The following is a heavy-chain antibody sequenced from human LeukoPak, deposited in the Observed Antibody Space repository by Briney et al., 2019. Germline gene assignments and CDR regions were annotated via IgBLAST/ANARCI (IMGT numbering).Heavy chain of an antibody. D-gene: IGHD3-10*01. Sequence: PSETLSLTCAVSGGSISSSNWWSWVRPPPGKGLEWIGEIYHSGSTNYNPSLKSRVTISVDKSKNQFSLKLSSVTAADTAVYYCARGGDSGYGSGVGDYWGQGTLVTVSS. V-gene: IGHV4-4*02. CDR1: GGSISSSNW. CDR3: ARGGDSGYGSGVGDY. J-gene: IGHJ4*02. CDR2: IYHSGST.